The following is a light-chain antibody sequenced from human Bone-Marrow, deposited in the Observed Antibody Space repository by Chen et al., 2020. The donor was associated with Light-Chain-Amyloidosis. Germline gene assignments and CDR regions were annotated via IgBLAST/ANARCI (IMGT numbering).Light chain of an antibody. CDR2: DVS. V-gene: IGLV2-14*01. CDR1: SSDVGGYNY. J-gene: IGLJ1*01. Sequence: QSALTQPASVSGSPGQAITNSCRGTSSDVGGYNYVSWYQQHPGKAPKLMIYDVSNRPSGVSNRFSGSKSGNTASLTISGLQAEDEADYYCSSYTSSSTYVFGTGTKVTVL. CDR3: SSYTSSSTYV.